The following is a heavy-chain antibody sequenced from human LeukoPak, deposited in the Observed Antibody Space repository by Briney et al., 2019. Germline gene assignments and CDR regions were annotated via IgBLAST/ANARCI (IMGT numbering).Heavy chain of an antibody. J-gene: IGHJ6*03. D-gene: IGHD5-18*01. CDR2: IWYDASNK. CDR1: GFTFSSYG. CDR3: ARGSGYSYGFYYYYMDV. Sequence: GGSLRLSCAASGFTFSSYGMHWVRQAPGKGLEWVAVIWYDASNKYYADSVKGRFTISRDNSKNTLYLQMNSLRAEDTAVYYCARGSGYSYGFYYYYMDVWGKGTTVTVSS. V-gene: IGHV3-33*01.